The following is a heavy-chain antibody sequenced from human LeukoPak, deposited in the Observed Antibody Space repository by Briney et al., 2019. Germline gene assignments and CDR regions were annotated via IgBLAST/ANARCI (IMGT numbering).Heavy chain of an antibody. D-gene: IGHD3-22*01. J-gene: IGHJ3*02. Sequence: GGSLRLSCAASGFTFSNYSMNWVRQAPGKGLEWVSSISSSSSYISYADSVMGRFTISRDNAKNSLYLQMNSLRAEDTAVYYCARDPGIVVVIDDAFDIWGQGTMVTVSS. CDR1: GFTFSNYS. CDR3: ARDPGIVVVIDDAFDI. V-gene: IGHV3-21*01. CDR2: ISSSSSYI.